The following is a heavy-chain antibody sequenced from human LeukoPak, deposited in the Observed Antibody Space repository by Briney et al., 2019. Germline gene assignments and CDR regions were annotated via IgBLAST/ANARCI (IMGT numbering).Heavy chain of an antibody. J-gene: IGHJ4*02. CDR3: ARLQQLVVFG. Sequence: PSETLSLTCTVSGGSISSGSYYWSWIRQPAGKGLEWIGRIYTSGSTNYNPSLKSRVTISVDTSKNQFSLKLSSVTAADTAVYYCARLQQLVVFGWGQGTLVTVSS. D-gene: IGHD6-13*01. V-gene: IGHV4-61*02. CDR1: GGSISSGSYY. CDR2: IYTSGST.